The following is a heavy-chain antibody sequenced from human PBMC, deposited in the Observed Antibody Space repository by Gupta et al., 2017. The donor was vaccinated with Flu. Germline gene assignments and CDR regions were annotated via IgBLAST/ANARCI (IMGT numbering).Heavy chain of an antibody. CDR2: INHSGST. CDR3: ARVTVGNSSGSFDY. D-gene: IGHD6-19*01. CDR1: GGSFSGYY. Sequence: QVQLQQWGAGLLKPSETLSLTCAVYGGSFSGYYWSWIRQPPGKGLEWIGEINHSGSTNYNPSLKSRVTISVDTSKNQFSLKLSSVTAADTAVYYCARVTVGNSSGSFDYWGQGTLVTVSS. J-gene: IGHJ4*02. V-gene: IGHV4-34*01.